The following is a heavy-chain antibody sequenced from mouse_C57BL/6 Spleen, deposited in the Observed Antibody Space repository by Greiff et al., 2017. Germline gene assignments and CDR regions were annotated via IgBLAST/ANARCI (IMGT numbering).Heavy chain of an antibody. J-gene: IGHJ3*01. CDR3: ARNRQLRLRFAY. D-gene: IGHD3-2*02. CDR1: GFNIKDYY. V-gene: IGHV14-2*01. CDR2: IDPEDGET. Sequence: VQLQQSGAELVKPGASVKLSCTASGFNIKDYYMHWVKQRTEQGLEWIGRIDPEDGETKYAPNFQGKATITADTSSNTAYLQLSSLTSEYTAVYYCARNRQLRLRFAYWGQGTLVTVSA.